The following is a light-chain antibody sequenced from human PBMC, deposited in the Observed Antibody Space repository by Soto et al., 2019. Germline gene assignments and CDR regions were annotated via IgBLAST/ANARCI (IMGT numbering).Light chain of an antibody. CDR1: QSVSTH. CDR2: DAS. CDR3: QQRYNWPVT. V-gene: IGKV3-11*01. J-gene: IGKJ5*01. Sequence: EIVLTQSPATLSLSPGERVTLSCRASQSVSTHLAWYQQKIGQAPRLLMYDASDRAAGVPARFSGSGSGTDFTLTISSLEPEDFSVYYCQQRYNWPVTFGQGTRLEIK.